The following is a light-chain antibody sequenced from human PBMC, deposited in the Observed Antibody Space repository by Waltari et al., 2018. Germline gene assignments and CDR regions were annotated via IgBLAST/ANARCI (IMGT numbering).Light chain of an antibody. CDR1: QVTTTY. Sequence: DIQMTQSPSSLSASVGDRVTITCRASQVTTTYLNWYQQKPGEAPKLLIYAASTLHSAVPSRFSGSSSGTDFTLTISSLQPEDFATYYCQQSYATPRTFGQGTKVEIK. CDR2: AAS. J-gene: IGKJ1*01. V-gene: IGKV1-39*01. CDR3: QQSYATPRT.